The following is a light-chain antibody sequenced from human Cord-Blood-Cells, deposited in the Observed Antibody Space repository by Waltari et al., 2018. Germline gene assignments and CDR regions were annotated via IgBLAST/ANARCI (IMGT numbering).Light chain of an antibody. CDR2: EGS. Sequence: QSALTQPASVSGSPGQSITISCTGTSSDVGRYNLVSWYKQHPGKAPKLMIYEGSKRPSVFSNRFSGSRSGNTASLTISGLQAEDEADYYCCSYAGSSTLVFGGGTKLTVL. J-gene: IGLJ3*02. CDR1: SSDVGRYNL. CDR3: CSYAGSSTLV. V-gene: IGLV2-23*01.